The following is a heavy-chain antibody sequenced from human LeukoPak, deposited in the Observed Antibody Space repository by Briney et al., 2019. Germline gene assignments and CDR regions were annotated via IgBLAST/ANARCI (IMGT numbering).Heavy chain of an antibody. V-gene: IGHV3-33*01. CDR1: GFSISNYG. CDR3: ARDREAAADLGY. Sequence: GRSLRLSCAASGFSISNYGMHWVRQAPGKGLELVAIIWNDGSNEYYADSVKGRVTISRDNSKNTLYLQMNSLRVEDTAVYYCARDREAAADLGYWGQGTLVTVSS. J-gene: IGHJ4*02. CDR2: IWNDGSNE. D-gene: IGHD6-13*01.